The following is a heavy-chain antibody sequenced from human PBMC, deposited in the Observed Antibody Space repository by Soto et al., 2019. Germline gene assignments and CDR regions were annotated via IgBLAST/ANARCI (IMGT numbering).Heavy chain of an antibody. CDR3: ARGYCSGGSCLDI. CDR1: GGSISSGGYY. CDR2: IYYSGST. D-gene: IGHD2-15*01. Sequence: QVQLQESGPGLVKPSQTLSLTCTVSGGSISSGGYYWSWIRQHPGKGLEWIGYIYYSGSTYYNPSLKSRVNISVDTSKNQFSLKLSSVTAADTAVYYCARGYCSGGSCLDIWGQGTMVTVSS. J-gene: IGHJ3*02. V-gene: IGHV4-31*03.